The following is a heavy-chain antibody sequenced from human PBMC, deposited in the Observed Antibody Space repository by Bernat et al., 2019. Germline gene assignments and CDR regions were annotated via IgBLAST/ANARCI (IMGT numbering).Heavy chain of an antibody. CDR1: GFTFSSYA. CDR3: VRDPRIAVAGSGYYFDY. CDR2: ISYDGSNK. J-gene: IGHJ4*02. V-gene: IGHV3-30*01. D-gene: IGHD6-19*01. Sequence: QVQLVESGGGVVQPGRSLRLSCAASGFTFSSYAMHWVRQAPGKGLEWVAVISYDGSNKYYADSVKGRFTISRDNSKNTLYLQMNSLRAEDTAVYYCVRDPRIAVAGSGYYFDYWGQGTLVTVSS.